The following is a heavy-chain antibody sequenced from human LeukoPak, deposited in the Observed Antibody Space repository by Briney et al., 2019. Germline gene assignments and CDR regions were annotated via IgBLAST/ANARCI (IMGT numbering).Heavy chain of an antibody. J-gene: IGHJ4*02. CDR1: GFTVSSNY. Sequence: GGSLRLSCAASGFTVSSNYMSWVRQAPGKGLEWVAVIWYDGSNKYYADSVKGRFTISRDNSKNTLYLQMNSLRAEDTAVYYCAREHDYWGQGTLVTVTS. V-gene: IGHV3-33*08. CDR2: IWYDGSNK. CDR3: AREHDY.